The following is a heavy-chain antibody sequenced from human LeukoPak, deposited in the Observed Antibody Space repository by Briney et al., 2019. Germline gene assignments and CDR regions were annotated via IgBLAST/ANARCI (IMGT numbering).Heavy chain of an antibody. Sequence: ASVKVSCKASGYTFTGYYMHWVRQAPGQGLEWMGWINPNSGGTNYAQKFQGRVTMTRDTSISTAYMELSRLRSEDTAVYYWARAVRRPVTTNYYYMDVWGKGTTVTVSS. J-gene: IGHJ6*03. CDR2: INPNSGGT. V-gene: IGHV1-2*02. D-gene: IGHD4-17*01. CDR3: ARAVRRPVTTNYYYMDV. CDR1: GYTFTGYY.